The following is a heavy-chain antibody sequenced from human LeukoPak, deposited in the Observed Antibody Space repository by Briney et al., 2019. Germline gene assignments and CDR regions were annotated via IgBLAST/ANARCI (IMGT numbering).Heavy chain of an antibody. CDR3: ARRGVIAARLFDY. CDR1: NFSISSGYY. CDR2: IYHSGST. D-gene: IGHD6-6*01. Sequence: SETLSLTCAVSNFSISSGYYWGWIRQPPGKGLEWIGSIYHSGSTYYNPALNSRLTISVDTSKNPSSLTLSSVPAADTAVYYCARRGVIAARLFDYWGQGTLVTVSS. V-gene: IGHV4-38-2*01. J-gene: IGHJ4*02.